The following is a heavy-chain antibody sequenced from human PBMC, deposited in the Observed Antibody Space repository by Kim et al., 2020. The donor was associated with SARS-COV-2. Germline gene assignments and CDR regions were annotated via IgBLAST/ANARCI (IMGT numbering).Heavy chain of an antibody. V-gene: IGHV3-7*01. CDR2: IKQDGSEK. D-gene: IGHD3-10*01. CDR3: ARDPPRTEGFGDQDY. J-gene: IGHJ4*02. Sequence: GGSLRLSCAASGFTFSSYWMSWVRQAPGKGLEWVANIKQDGSEKYYVDSVKGRFTISRDNAKNSLYLQMNSLRAEDTAVYYCARDPPRTEGFGDQDYWGQGTLVTVSS. CDR1: GFTFSSYW.